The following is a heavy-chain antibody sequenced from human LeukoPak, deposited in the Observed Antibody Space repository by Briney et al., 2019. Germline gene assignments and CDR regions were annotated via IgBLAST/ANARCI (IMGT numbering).Heavy chain of an antibody. CDR3: AKDPIDTVYGMDV. Sequence: GGSLRLSCAASGFTFSTYVMTWVRQAPGKGLEWVSSISGRGADTYYIDSVKGRFTISRDNSKNTLYLQMNSLRVEDTAIYYCAKDPIDTVYGMDVWGQGTTVTVSS. J-gene: IGHJ6*02. D-gene: IGHD5/OR15-5a*01. V-gene: IGHV3-23*01. CDR1: GFTFSTYV. CDR2: ISGRGADT.